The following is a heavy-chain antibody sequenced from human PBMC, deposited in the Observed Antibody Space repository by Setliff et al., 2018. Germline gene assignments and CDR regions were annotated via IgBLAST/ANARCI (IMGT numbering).Heavy chain of an antibody. CDR2: LFHTGTP. D-gene: IGHD3-3*01. CDR3: RFWSGYYKNDY. J-gene: IGHJ4*02. CDR1: GYSITSGYY. V-gene: IGHV4-38-2*02. Sequence: PSETLSLTCTVSGYSITSGYYWGWIRQSPGKGLEWLGSLFHTGTPYYNSSLTSRVTISVDTSKNQFSLKLSSVTAADTAVYYCRFWSGYYKNDYWGQGTLVTVSS.